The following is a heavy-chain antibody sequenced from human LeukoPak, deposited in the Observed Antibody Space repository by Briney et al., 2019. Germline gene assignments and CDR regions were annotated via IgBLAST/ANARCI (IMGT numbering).Heavy chain of an antibody. CDR2: IYYSGST. Sequence: SSETLSLTCSVSGDSINSYYWSWIRQPPGKGLEWIGYIYYSGSTNYNPSLKSRVTISVDTSKNQFSLKLSSVTAADTAVYYCARSSLGSVERWLQLDYWGQGTLVTVSS. CDR1: GDSINSYY. D-gene: IGHD5-24*01. J-gene: IGHJ4*02. V-gene: IGHV4-59*01. CDR3: ARSSLGSVERWLQLDY.